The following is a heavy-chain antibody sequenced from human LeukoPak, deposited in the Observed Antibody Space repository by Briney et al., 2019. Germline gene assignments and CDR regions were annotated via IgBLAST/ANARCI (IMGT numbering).Heavy chain of an antibody. CDR2: INHSGST. CDR1: GGSFSGYY. Sequence: KPSETLSLTCAVYGGSFSGYYWSWIRQPPGKGLEWIGEINHSGSTNYNPSLKSRVTISVDTSKNQFSLKLSSVTAADTAVYYCASGYCSSTSCYTFDYWGQGTLVTVSS. D-gene: IGHD2-2*01. V-gene: IGHV4-34*01. CDR3: ASGYCSSTSCYTFDY. J-gene: IGHJ4*02.